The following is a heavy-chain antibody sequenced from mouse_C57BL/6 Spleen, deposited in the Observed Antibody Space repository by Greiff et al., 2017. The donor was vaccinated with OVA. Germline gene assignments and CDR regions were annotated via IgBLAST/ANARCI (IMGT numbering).Heavy chain of an antibody. CDR1: GFTFGDYY. D-gene: IGHD2-1*01. Sequence: EVMLVESEGGLVQPGRSMKLSCTASGFTFGDYYMAWVRQVPEKGLEWVANINYDGSSTYYLDSLKSRFIISRDNAKNILYLQMSSLKSEDTATYYCARDGNYEGFAYWGQGTLVTVSA. CDR2: INYDGSST. V-gene: IGHV5-16*01. J-gene: IGHJ3*01. CDR3: ARDGNYEGFAY.